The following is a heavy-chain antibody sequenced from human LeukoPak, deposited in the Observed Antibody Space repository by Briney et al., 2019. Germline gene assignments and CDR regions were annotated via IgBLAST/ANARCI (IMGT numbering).Heavy chain of an antibody. CDR1: GYTFTGYY. D-gene: IGHD3-22*01. CDR2: INPNSGGT. Sequence: GASVKVSCKASGYTFTGYYMHWVRQAPGQGLEWMGWINPNSGGTNYAQKFQGRVTMTRDTSISTAYMELSRRRSDDTAVYYCARALWIVASFDPWGQGTLVTVSS. V-gene: IGHV1-2*02. CDR3: ARALWIVASFDP. J-gene: IGHJ5*02.